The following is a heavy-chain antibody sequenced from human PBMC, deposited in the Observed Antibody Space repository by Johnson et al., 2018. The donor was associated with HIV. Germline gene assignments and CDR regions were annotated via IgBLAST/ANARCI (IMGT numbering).Heavy chain of an antibody. V-gene: IGHV3-15*01. CDR2: IRSKSAGGTI. CDR1: GFTFSSYA. J-gene: IGHJ3*02. D-gene: IGHD3-16*02. Sequence: VQLVESGGGLVQPGGSLRLSCAASGFTFSSYAMSWVRQAPGKGLEWVCRIRSKSAGGTIEYAAPVKGRFTISRDDSRDTLYLQMNSLKTEDTAVYYCSTDHPTAPLIIMNAFDIWGQGTIVTVSS. CDR3: STDHPTAPLIIMNAFDI.